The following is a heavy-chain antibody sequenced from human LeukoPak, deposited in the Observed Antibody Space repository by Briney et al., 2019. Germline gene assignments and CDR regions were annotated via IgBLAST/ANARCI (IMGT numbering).Heavy chain of an antibody. D-gene: IGHD6-19*01. CDR3: ARDRSSLGNLFDY. CDR2: ISDSSTYI. CDR1: GFTFSNYI. V-gene: IGHV3-21*01. Sequence: PGGSLRLSCAASGFTFSNYIMSWVRQAPGKGLEWVSSISDSSTYIYYADSVKGRFTISRDNAKNSLYLQMNSLRAEDTAVYYCARDRSSLGNLFDYWGQGTLVTVSS. J-gene: IGHJ4*02.